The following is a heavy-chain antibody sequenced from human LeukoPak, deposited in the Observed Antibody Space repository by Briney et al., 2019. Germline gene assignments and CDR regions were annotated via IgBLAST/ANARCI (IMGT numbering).Heavy chain of an antibody. J-gene: IGHJ4*02. V-gene: IGHV3-30*18. CDR1: GFTFSSYG. CDR2: ISYDGSNK. Sequence: GGSLRLSCAASGFTFSSYGMHWVRQAPGEGLEWVAVISYDGSNKYYADSVKGRFTISRDNSKNTLYLQMNSLRAEDTAVYYCAKDSAYYDSSGYYYGVDYWGQGTLVTVSS. D-gene: IGHD3-22*01. CDR3: AKDSAYYDSSGYYYGVDY.